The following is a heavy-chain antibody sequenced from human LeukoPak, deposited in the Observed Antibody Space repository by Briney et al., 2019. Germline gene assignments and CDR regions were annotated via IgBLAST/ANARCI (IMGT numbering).Heavy chain of an antibody. Sequence: KISCKASGYTFTSHGFSWVRQAPGQGLEWMGRIIPILGIANYAQKFQGRVTITADKSTSTAYMELSSLRSEDTAVYYCARVEPSGSYSDYWGQGTLVTVSS. V-gene: IGHV1-69*04. D-gene: IGHD1-26*01. CDR1: GYTFTSHG. J-gene: IGHJ4*02. CDR2: IIPILGIA. CDR3: ARVEPSGSYSDY.